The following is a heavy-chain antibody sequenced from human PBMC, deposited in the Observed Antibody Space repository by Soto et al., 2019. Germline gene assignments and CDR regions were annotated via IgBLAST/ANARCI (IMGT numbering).Heavy chain of an antibody. J-gene: IGHJ4*02. CDR3: ARDAAAHGRGLLPLDY. Sequence: PGGSLRLSCAASGFTFSDYYMSWIRQAPGKGLEWVSYISSSGSTIYYADSVKGQFTISRDNAKNSLYLQMNSLRAEDTAVYYCARDAAAHGRGLLPLDYWGQGTLVTVSS. V-gene: IGHV3-11*01. CDR1: GFTFSDYY. CDR2: ISSSGSTI. D-gene: IGHD4-17*01.